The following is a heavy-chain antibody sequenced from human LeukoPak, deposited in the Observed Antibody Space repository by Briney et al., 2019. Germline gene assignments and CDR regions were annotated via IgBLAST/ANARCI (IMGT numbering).Heavy chain of an antibody. J-gene: IGHJ5*02. CDR1: GGSISSGDYY. Sequence: PSQTLSLTCTVSGGSISSGDYYWSWIRQPPGKGLEWIGYTYYSGSTYYNPSLKSRVTISVDTSKNQFSLKLSSVTAADTAVYYCARSVVPAAIRFDPWGQGTLVTVSS. D-gene: IGHD2-2*02. V-gene: IGHV4-30-4*01. CDR3: ARSVVPAAIRFDP. CDR2: TYYSGST.